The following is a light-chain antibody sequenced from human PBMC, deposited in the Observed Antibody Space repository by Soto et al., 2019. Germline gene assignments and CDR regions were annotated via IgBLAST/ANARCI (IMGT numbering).Light chain of an antibody. CDR3: QHYGRSTIT. Sequence: EIVLTQSPGTRSLSPGERATLSCRASQSVNSRLAWYQHKPGQAPRLLISGASSRATGIPDRFSGSGSATDFTLPLSRLENEDFALYYCQHYGRSTITFGQGTRLEIK. J-gene: IGKJ5*01. CDR1: QSVNSR. V-gene: IGKV3-20*01. CDR2: GAS.